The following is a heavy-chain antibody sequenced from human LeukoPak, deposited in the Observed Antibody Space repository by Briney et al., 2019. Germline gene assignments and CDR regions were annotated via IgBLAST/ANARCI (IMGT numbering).Heavy chain of an antibody. CDR3: AKGYGGNSAFDI. J-gene: IGHJ3*02. CDR2: ISGSGDNT. V-gene: IGHV3-23*01. CDR1: GFTFSSYS. Sequence: GGSLRLSCAASGFTFSSYSMSWVRQAPGKGLEWVSTISGSGDNTYYADSVKGRFTISRDNAKNSLYLQMSSLRPEDTALYYCAKGYGGNSAFDIWGQGTMVTVSS. D-gene: IGHD4-23*01.